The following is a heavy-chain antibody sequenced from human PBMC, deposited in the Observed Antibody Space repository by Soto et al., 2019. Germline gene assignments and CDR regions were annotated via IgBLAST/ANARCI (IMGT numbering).Heavy chain of an antibody. Sequence: PGASLKISCKAIGYTFTNYWIGWVRQTPGKGLEWMGIIFPGDSDTRYNPSFEGQVTVSADESISTAYLQWNTLKASDTAMYYCVRPNFGALTHFDFWGQGTLGTSPQ. D-gene: IGHD3-16*01. J-gene: IGHJ4*02. CDR1: GYTFTNYW. CDR3: VRPNFGALTHFDF. V-gene: IGHV5-51*01. CDR2: IFPGDSDT.